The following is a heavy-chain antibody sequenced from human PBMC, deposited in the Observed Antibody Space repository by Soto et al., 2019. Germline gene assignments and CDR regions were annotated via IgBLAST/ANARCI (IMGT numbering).Heavy chain of an antibody. J-gene: IGHJ6*03. CDR3: ARESGGATATLDYYYFYMDV. Sequence: QVQLVQSGAEVRKPGASVTVSCRSSGDSFNDYYIHWVRQAPGQGLGWMGWINPNSGVTKYAQKVQGWVSMARDTSFRTVYMQLSSLRSDDTAVYYCARESGGATATLDYYYFYMDVWGTGTTVTVSS. V-gene: IGHV1-2*04. CDR2: INPNSGVT. D-gene: IGHD5-12*01. CDR1: GDSFNDYY.